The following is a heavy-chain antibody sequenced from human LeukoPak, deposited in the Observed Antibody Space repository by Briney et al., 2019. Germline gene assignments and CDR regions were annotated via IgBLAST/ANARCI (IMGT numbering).Heavy chain of an antibody. V-gene: IGHV1-69*13. CDR2: IIPIFGTA. CDR1: GGTFSSYA. Sequence: SVKVSCKASGGTFSSYAISWVRQAPGQGLEWMGGIIPIFGTANYAQKFQGRATITADESTSTAYMELSSLRSEDTAVYYCATDFSGTGYLFDYWGQGTLVTVSS. CDR3: ATDFSGTGYLFDY. J-gene: IGHJ4*02. D-gene: IGHD3/OR15-3a*01.